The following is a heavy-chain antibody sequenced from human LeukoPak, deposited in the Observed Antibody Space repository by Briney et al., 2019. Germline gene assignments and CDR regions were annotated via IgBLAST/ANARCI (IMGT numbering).Heavy chain of an antibody. CDR3: ARDLDIAVAGTWVCAFDI. CDR1: GFTFSDYY. V-gene: IGHV3-11*01. Sequence: PGGSLRLSCAASGFTFSDYYMSWIRQAPGKGLEWVSYIRSSGSTIYYADSVKGRFTISRDNAKNSLYLQMNSLRAEDTAVYYCARDLDIAVAGTWVCAFDIWGQGTMVTVSS. D-gene: IGHD6-19*01. CDR2: IRSSGSTI. J-gene: IGHJ3*02.